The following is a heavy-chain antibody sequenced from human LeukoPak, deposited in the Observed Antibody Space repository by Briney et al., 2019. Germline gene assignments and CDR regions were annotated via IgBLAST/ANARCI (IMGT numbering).Heavy chain of an antibody. J-gene: IGHJ3*02. V-gene: IGHV3-66*01. CDR3: ARVFWEKDGFIGAFDI. CDR2: IYSGDST. D-gene: IGHD3-3*01. CDR1: GFTFSNYW. Sequence: GGSLRLSCAASGFTFSNYWMIWVRQAPGKGLEWVSIIYSGDSTYYADSVKGRFTISRDNSKNTLYLQMNSLRAEDTAVYYCARVFWEKDGFIGAFDIWGQGTMVTVSS.